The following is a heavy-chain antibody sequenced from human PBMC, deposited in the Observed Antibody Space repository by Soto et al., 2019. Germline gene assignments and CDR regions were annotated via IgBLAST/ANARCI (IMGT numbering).Heavy chain of an antibody. Sequence: QVKLVQSGAEEKKPGASVKVSCKASGYTFTSYAMHWVRQAPGQRLEWMGWINAGNGNTKYSQKFQGRVTITRDTSASTAYMELSSLRSEDTAVYYCAGSSGYYLIDDYWGQGTLVTVSS. CDR2: INAGNGNT. CDR1: GYTFTSYA. V-gene: IGHV1-3*05. CDR3: AGSSGYYLIDDY. J-gene: IGHJ4*02. D-gene: IGHD3-22*01.